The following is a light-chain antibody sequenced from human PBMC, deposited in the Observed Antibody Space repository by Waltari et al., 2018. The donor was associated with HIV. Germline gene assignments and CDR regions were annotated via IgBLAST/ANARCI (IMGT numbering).Light chain of an antibody. CDR2: DTF. J-gene: IGLJ2*01. CDR3: LLSFAGARPVV. V-gene: IGLV7-46*01. Sequence: QAVVPQEPSLTVSPGGTVTLTCRSSSGPVTSGNPPYWFQHKSGQAPRTLIYDTFNKHSWTLARLSGALLGGRAALTLSGAQPEDEAEYFCLLSFAGARPVVFGGGTNLTVL. CDR1: SGPVTSGNP.